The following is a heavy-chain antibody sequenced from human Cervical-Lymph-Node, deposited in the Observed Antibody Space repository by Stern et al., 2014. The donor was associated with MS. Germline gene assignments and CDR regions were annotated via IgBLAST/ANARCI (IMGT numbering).Heavy chain of an antibody. V-gene: IGHV3-33*01. Sequence: VQLVESGGGVVQPGTSLRLPCAASGFTFSSYGMHWVRQAPGQGLEWVALAWYDGSTAYYTNSVKGRFTISRDNSKNTLSLQMNSLTAEDTAVYYCARGHIPYAYNYLFDYWGQGTLVTVSS. J-gene: IGHJ4*02. CDR2: AWYDGSTA. D-gene: IGHD5-24*01. CDR3: ARGHIPYAYNYLFDY. CDR1: GFTFSSYG.